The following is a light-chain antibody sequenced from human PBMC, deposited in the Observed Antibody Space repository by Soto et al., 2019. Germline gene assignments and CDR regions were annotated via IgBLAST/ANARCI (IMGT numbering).Light chain of an antibody. Sequence: VLTQSPATLSLSPGDSATLSCRASQSISNYLAWYQQKTGQAPRLLIYDESNRATGIPDRFSGSGSGTDLSLTISRLEPEDFSVYYCQKRYNWPITFGQGTRLEIK. CDR1: QSISNY. V-gene: IGKV3-11*01. CDR3: QKRYNWPIT. CDR2: DES. J-gene: IGKJ5*01.